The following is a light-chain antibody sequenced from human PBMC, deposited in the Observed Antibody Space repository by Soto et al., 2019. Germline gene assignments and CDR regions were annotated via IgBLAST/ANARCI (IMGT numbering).Light chain of an antibody. J-gene: IGKJ1*01. CDR2: GAS. V-gene: IGKV3-20*01. CDR3: QQTSIIPWT. Sequence: EIVLTQSPGTLSLSPGERATLSCRASQSVTSTYLAWYQQKPGQPPRLLIYGASNRATGIPDRFSGSGSGTDFTLTISSLHPEDFATYYCQQTSIIPWTFGQGTTVEF. CDR1: QSVTSTY.